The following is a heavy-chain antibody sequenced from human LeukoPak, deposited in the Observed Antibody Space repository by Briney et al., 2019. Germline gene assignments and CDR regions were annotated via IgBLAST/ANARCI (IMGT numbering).Heavy chain of an antibody. CDR3: ARSYRHYYGSGSYPY. Sequence: GSLRLSCASSGFTFSSYWMSWVRQAPGEGLEWVANIKQDGSEKYYVDSVKGRFTISRDNAKNSLYLQMNSLRAEDTAVYYCARSYRHYYGSGSYPYWGQGTLVTVSS. CDR1: GFTFSSYW. CDR2: IKQDGSEK. J-gene: IGHJ4*02. V-gene: IGHV3-7*01. D-gene: IGHD3-10*01.